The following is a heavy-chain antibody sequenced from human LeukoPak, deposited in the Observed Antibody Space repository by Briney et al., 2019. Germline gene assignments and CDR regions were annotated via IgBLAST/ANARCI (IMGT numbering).Heavy chain of an antibody. D-gene: IGHD6-19*01. Sequence: PSETLSLTCAVYGGSFSGYYWSWIRQPPGKGLEWIGEINHSGSTNYNPSLKSRVTISVDTSKNQFSLKLSSVTVADAAVYYCAREDSSGWTGDYFDYWGQGTLVTVSS. J-gene: IGHJ4*02. V-gene: IGHV4-34*01. CDR3: AREDSSGWTGDYFDY. CDR1: GGSFSGYY. CDR2: INHSGST.